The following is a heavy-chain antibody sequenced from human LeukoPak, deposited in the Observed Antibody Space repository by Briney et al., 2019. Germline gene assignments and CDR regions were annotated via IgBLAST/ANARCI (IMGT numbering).Heavy chain of an antibody. D-gene: IGHD2-2*01. V-gene: IGHV5-51*01. CDR3: GPRKFSSPWSDS. CDR1: GDTFATSW. Sequence: GESLKISCKGSGDTFATSWIGWVRQLPGKGLEWMGVFYPGDSRTRYNPSFQGQVTISADRSINTAYLVWNSLKASDTAMYYCGPRKFSSPWSDSWGQGTLVTVSS. CDR2: FYPGDSRT. J-gene: IGHJ5*01.